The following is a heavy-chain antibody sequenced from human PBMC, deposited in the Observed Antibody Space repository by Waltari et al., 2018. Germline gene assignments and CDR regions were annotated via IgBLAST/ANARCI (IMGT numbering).Heavy chain of an antibody. CDR2: IYTSGST. CDR1: GGSISSGSYY. V-gene: IGHV4-61*02. D-gene: IGHD1-20*01. CDR3: ARDLGYNWNDWGYFDY. J-gene: IGHJ4*02. Sequence: QVQLQESGPGLVKPSQTLSLTCTVSGGSISSGSYYWSWIRPPAGKGLEWIGRIYTSGSTNYNPSLKSRVTISVDTSKNQFSLKLSSVTAADTAVYYCARDLGYNWNDWGYFDYWGQGTLVTVSS.